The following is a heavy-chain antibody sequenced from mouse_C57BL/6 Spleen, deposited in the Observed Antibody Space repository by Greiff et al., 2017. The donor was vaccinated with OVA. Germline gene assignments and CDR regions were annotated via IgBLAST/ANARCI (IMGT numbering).Heavy chain of an antibody. J-gene: IGHJ2*01. V-gene: IGHV3-8*01. Sequence: EVQLQQSGPGLAKPSQTLSLTCSVTGYSITSDYWHWIRKFPGNKLEYMGYISSSGSTYYNTSLKSRISITRDTSKNQYYLQLNSVTTEDTATYYCAREDMSSNLDYWGQGTTLTVSS. CDR2: ISSSGST. CDR1: GYSITSDY. D-gene: IGHD2-5*01. CDR3: AREDMSSNLDY.